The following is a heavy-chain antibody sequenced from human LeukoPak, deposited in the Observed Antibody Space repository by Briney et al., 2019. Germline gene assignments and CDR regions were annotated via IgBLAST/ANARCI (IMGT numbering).Heavy chain of an antibody. CDR1: GYTFRNYA. V-gene: IGHV1-18*01. CDR3: ARDAGLEVVPTADY. J-gene: IGHJ4*02. D-gene: IGHD2-2*01. Sequence: GASVKVSCKASGYTFRNYAVCWVRQAPGQGLEWMGWINGYNGDTKYAQKFQGRVTMTTDTSTSTVYMQLRSLRSDDTAVYYCARDAGLEVVPTADYWGQGTLVTVSS. CDR2: INGYNGDT.